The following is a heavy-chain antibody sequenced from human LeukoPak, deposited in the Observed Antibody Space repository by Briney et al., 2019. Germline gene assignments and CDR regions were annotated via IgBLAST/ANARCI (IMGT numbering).Heavy chain of an antibody. J-gene: IGHJ4*02. Sequence: PGGSLRLSCAASGFTFSSYGMHWVRQPPGKGLEWIGEIAHTGSTNYSPSVKSRITISVDTSKNQFSLKLTSVTAADTAAYYCARGHLSGSPKLRMGEIPDWGQGTLVTVSS. D-gene: IGHD3-16*01. CDR3: ARGHLSGSPKLRMGEIPD. CDR1: GFTFSSYG. V-gene: IGHV4-34*01. CDR2: IAHTGST.